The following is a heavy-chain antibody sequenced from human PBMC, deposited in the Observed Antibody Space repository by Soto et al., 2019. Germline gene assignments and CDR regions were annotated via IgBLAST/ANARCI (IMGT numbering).Heavy chain of an antibody. CDR2: ISYDGSNK. V-gene: IGHV3-30*18. CDR3: AKPHKQLVHIFLY. D-gene: IGHD6-13*01. J-gene: IGHJ4*02. Sequence: QVQLVESGGGVVQPGRSLRLSCAASGFTFSSYGMHWVRQAPGKGLEWVAVISYDGSNKYYADSVKGRFTISRDNSKNTLYLQMYSLRAEDTAVYYCAKPHKQLVHIFLYWGQGTLVTVSS. CDR1: GFTFSSYG.